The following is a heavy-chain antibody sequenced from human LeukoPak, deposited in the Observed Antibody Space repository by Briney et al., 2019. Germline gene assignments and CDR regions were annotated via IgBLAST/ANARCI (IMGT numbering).Heavy chain of an antibody. CDR1: GYSFTSYW. CDR2: IYPGDSDT. D-gene: IGHD3-22*01. V-gene: IGHV5-51*01. Sequence: GESLKISCKGSGYSFTSYWIGWVRQMPGKGLEWMGIIYPGDSDTRYSPSFQGQVTISADKSISTAYLQWSSLKASDTAMYYCARQSPYLFYDSSGYLDAFDIWGQGTMVTVSS. CDR3: ARQSPYLFYDSSGYLDAFDI. J-gene: IGHJ3*02.